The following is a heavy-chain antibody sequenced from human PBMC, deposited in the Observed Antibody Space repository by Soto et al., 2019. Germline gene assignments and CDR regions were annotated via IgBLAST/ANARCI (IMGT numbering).Heavy chain of an antibody. Sequence: QVQLVQSGAEVKKPGSSVKVSCKASEGTFSSYAISWVRQAPGQGLEWMGGIIPITETTNYGHKFQGRVTITADESTSTAYMELSSLRSEHTAVYYCARSQGSSTSLEIYYYYYYGMDVWGKGTTVTVSS. CDR2: IIPITETT. CDR1: EGTFSSYA. D-gene: IGHD2-2*01. J-gene: IGHJ6*04. CDR3: ARSQGSSTSLEIYYYYYYGMDV. V-gene: IGHV1-69*01.